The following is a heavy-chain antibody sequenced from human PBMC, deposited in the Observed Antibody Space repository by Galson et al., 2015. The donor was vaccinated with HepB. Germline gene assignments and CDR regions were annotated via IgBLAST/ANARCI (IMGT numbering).Heavy chain of an antibody. CDR3: ARDIVNSQGV. CDR1: GFTFSSYS. Sequence: SLRLSCAASGFTFSSYSMNWVRQAPGKGLEWVSYISTSSSLIYYADSVKGRFTISRDNAKNSLYLQMNSLRAEDTAVYFCARDIVNSQGVWGQGTTVTVSS. J-gene: IGHJ6*02. V-gene: IGHV3-48*04. D-gene: IGHD3-16*02. CDR2: ISTSSSLI.